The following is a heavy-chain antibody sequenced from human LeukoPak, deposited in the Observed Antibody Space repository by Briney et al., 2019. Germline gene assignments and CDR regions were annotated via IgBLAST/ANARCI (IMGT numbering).Heavy chain of an antibody. J-gene: IGHJ3*02. Sequence: ASVKASCKASGYTFTSYAMNWVRQAPGQGLEWMGWINPKSGGTNYAQNFKGRVTMTRDTSISTAYMELSRMRSEDTAVYYCARVKSYYYDTSDKDAFDIWGQGTMVTVSS. CDR3: ARVKSYYYDTSDKDAFDI. CDR1: GYTFTSYA. CDR2: INPKSGGT. V-gene: IGHV1-2*02. D-gene: IGHD3-22*01.